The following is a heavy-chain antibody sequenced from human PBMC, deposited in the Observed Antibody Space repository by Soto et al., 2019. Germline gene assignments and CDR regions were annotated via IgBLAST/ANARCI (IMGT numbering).Heavy chain of an antibody. CDR3: XXXXXXXXXAIVHYGMDV. Sequence: QVQLVQSGAEVKKPGSSVTVSCKASGGTFSSYAISWVRQAPGQGLEWMGGIIPIFGTANYAQKFQGRVTITADESTSTAYMXXXXXXXXXXXXXXXXXXXXXXXXAIVHYGMDVWGQGTTVTVSS. D-gene: IGHD3-16*02. J-gene: IGHJ6*02. V-gene: IGHV1-69*01. CDR1: GGTFSSYA. CDR2: IIPIFGTA.